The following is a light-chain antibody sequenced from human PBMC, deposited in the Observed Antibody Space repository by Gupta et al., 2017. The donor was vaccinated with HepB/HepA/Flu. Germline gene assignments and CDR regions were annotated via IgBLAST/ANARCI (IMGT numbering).Light chain of an antibody. CDR2: SDV. CDR1: TSNIGSHY. V-gene: IGLV1-47*01. Sequence: QSVLTQPPSASGTPGQTVTISCSGSTSNIGSHYVYWYQQLPGTAPKHLIYSDVQRPSGVPGRFSGSKSGTSASLAISGLRSEDEADYCCASWDNSLRGWVFGGGTKLTVV. CDR3: ASWDNSLRGWV. J-gene: IGLJ3*02.